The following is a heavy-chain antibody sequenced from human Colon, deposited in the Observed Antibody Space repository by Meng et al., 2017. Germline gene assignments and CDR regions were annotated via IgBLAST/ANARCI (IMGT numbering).Heavy chain of an antibody. D-gene: IGHD1-26*01. CDR1: GFTFSSYA. Sequence: EVQLVESGGGLVKPGGSLRLSCAASGFTFSSYAMNWVRQAPGKGLEWVSSISFSGSYIYYADSVRGRFTISRDNAKNSVYLQMNSLRAEETAVYYCARDLSSGSYGGGFDYWGQGTLVTVSS. CDR2: ISFSGSYI. J-gene: IGHJ4*02. CDR3: ARDLSSGSYGGGFDY. V-gene: IGHV3-21*01.